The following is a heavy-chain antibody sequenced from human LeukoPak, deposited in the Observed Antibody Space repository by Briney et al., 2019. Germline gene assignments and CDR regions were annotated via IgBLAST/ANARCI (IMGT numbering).Heavy chain of an antibody. CDR3: ARERTGAFDI. Sequence: TSETLSLTCTVSGGSISSYYWSWIRQPPGKARVWIGYIYYSGSTNYNPCLKSRVTISVDTSKNQFSLKLSSVTAADTAVYYCARERTGAFDIWGQGTMVTVSS. V-gene: IGHV4-59*01. CDR2: IYYSGST. CDR1: GGSISSYY. J-gene: IGHJ3*02. D-gene: IGHD1/OR15-1a*01.